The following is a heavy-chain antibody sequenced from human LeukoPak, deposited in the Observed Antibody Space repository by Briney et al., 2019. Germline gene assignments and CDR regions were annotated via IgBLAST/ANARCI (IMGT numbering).Heavy chain of an antibody. CDR1: GFTFSTYP. Sequence: GRSLRLSCAASGFTFSTYPMHWVRQAPGKGLEWVAAISYDGSNEYSADSVRGRFTLSRDNSKNTLYLQMNSLRAEDTAVYYCARELYSSSTFLDYWGQGTLVTVSS. V-gene: IGHV3-30-3*01. J-gene: IGHJ4*02. CDR2: ISYDGSNE. D-gene: IGHD6-6*01. CDR3: ARELYSSSTFLDY.